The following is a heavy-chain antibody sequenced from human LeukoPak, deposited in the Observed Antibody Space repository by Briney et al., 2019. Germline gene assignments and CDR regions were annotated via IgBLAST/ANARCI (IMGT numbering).Heavy chain of an antibody. CDR3: ARTKNSGRYYYFDY. V-gene: IGHV3-7*01. CDR1: GFTFSTYW. J-gene: IGHJ4*02. D-gene: IGHD3-22*01. CDR2: IKPDGSEK. Sequence: GGSLRLSCADSGFTFSTYWMSWLRQVPGRGLEWVASIKPDGSEKYYADSVKGRFSISRDNAKNSLFLQMNNLRAEDTAVYYCARTKNSGRYYYFDYWGPGTLVTVSS.